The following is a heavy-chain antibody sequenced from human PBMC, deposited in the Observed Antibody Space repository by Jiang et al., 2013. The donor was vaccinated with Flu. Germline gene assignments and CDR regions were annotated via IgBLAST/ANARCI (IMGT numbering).Heavy chain of an antibody. D-gene: IGHD3-16*01. CDR3: ARNVRGSHYNGMDV. V-gene: IGHV2-70*11. Sequence: KPTQTLTLTCTFSGFSLSTSGMCVSWIRQPPGKALEWLARIDWDDDKYYSTSLKTRLTISKDTSKNQVVLTLTNMDPVDTATYYCARNVRGSHYNGMDVWGKGTTVTVSS. J-gene: IGHJ6*04. CDR2: IDWDDDK. CDR1: GFSLSTSGMC.